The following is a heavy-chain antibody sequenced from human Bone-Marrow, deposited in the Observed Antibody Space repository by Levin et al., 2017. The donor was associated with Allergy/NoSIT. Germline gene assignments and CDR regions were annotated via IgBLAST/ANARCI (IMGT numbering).Heavy chain of an antibody. CDR3: AREHSSRNVFGY. V-gene: IGHV4-4*02. D-gene: IGHD6-13*01. Sequence: GSLRLSCAVSGGSISNLNWWSWVRQPPGKGLEWIGEIYYTGSTNYNPSLESRVTMSVDESKNQFSLKLSSVTAADTAVYYCAREHSSRNVFGYWGQGALVTVSS. CDR2: IYYTGST. J-gene: IGHJ4*02. CDR1: GGSISNLNW.